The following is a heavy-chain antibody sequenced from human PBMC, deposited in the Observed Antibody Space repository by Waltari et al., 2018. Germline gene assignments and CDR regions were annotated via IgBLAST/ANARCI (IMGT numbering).Heavy chain of an antibody. CDR2: ISDDGSNK. CDR3: ARATDSSSWYAGGFDY. V-gene: IGHV3-30-3*01. CDR1: GFTFSSYA. J-gene: IGHJ4*02. Sequence: QVQLVESGGGVVQPGRSLRLSCAASGFTFSSYAMHWVRQAPGKGLEWVAVISDDGSNKYSADSVKGRFTISRDNSKNTLYLQMNSLRAEDTAVYYCARATDSSSWYAGGFDYWGQGTLVTVSS. D-gene: IGHD6-13*01.